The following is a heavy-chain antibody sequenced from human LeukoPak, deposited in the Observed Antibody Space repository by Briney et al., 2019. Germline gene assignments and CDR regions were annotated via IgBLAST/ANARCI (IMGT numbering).Heavy chain of an antibody. CDR3: ARDLYYYDSSGPLYYMDV. Sequence: GGSLRLSCAASGFTFSSYWMSWVRQAPGKGLEWVANIKQDGSEKYYVDSVKGRFTISRDNAKNSLYLQMNSPRAEDTAVYYCARDLYYYDSSGPLYYMDVWGKGTTVTVSS. J-gene: IGHJ6*03. D-gene: IGHD3-22*01. V-gene: IGHV3-7*01. CDR2: IKQDGSEK. CDR1: GFTFSSYW.